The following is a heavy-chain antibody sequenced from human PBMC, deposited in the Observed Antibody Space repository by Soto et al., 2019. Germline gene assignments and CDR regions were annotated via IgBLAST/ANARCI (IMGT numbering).Heavy chain of an antibody. CDR3: ARRPGDYVFYYYGMDV. CDR2: IYYSGST. J-gene: IGHJ6*02. Sequence: SETLSLTCTVSGGSISSSSYYWGWIRQPPGKGLEWIGSIYYSGSTYYNPSLKSRVTISVDTSKNQFSLKLSSVTAADTAVYYCARRPGDYVFYYYGMDVWGQGTTVT. V-gene: IGHV4-39*01. CDR1: GGSISSSSYY. D-gene: IGHD4-17*01.